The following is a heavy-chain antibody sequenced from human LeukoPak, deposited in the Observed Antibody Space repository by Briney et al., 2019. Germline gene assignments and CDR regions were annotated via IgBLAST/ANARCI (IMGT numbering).Heavy chain of an antibody. J-gene: IGHJ4*02. V-gene: IGHV4-39*07. CDR3: ARDLEWPQYYFDY. CDR2: ISYSGTA. Sequence: SETLSLTCTVSGGSINNTTFYWGWIRQPPGKGLEWIGSISYSGTAYYNPSLKRRVTISVDTSKNQFSLKLNSVTAADTAVYYCARDLEWPQYYFDYWGQGTLVTVSS. D-gene: IGHD3-3*01. CDR1: GGSINNTTFY.